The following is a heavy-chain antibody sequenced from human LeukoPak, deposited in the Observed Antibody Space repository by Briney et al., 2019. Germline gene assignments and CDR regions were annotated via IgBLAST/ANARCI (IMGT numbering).Heavy chain of an antibody. Sequence: SETLSLTCAVYGGSFSGYYWSWIRQPPGKGLEWIGEINHSGSTNYNPSLKSRVTISVDTSKNQFSLKLSSVTAADTAVYYCARQVVVAARKFDYWGQGTLVTVSS. V-gene: IGHV4-34*01. J-gene: IGHJ4*02. D-gene: IGHD2-15*01. CDR1: GGSFSGYY. CDR3: ARQVVVAARKFDY. CDR2: INHSGST.